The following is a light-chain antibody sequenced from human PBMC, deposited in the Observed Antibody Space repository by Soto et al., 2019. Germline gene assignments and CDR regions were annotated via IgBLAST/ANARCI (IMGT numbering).Light chain of an antibody. CDR3: QQYGTSPFT. CDR1: QSVSSSY. Sequence: EMVLTQSPGTLSLSPGERATLSCRASQSVSSSYLAWYQQRPGQAPRLLIYGASSRATGIPDRFSGSGSGTDFTLTISRLEPEDFAVYYYQQYGTSPFTFGPGTNVDI. CDR2: GAS. J-gene: IGKJ3*01. V-gene: IGKV3-20*01.